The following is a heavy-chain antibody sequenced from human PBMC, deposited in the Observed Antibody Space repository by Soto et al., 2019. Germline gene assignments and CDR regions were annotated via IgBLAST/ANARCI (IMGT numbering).Heavy chain of an antibody. CDR1: GFDFSNFV. CDR3: AREGGDEWIDYYYYGMDV. D-gene: IGHD2-21*02. V-gene: IGHV3-33*01. Sequence: QVQLVESGGGVVQPGTSLTLSCAASGFDFSNFVMHWVRQAPGKGLEWVAVIWHDASHEYYGDSVQGRFTISRDNSKHLLYLPMNSLRAEDTAVYYCAREGGDEWIDYYYYGMDVWGHGTTVTVSS. CDR2: IWHDASHE. J-gene: IGHJ6*02.